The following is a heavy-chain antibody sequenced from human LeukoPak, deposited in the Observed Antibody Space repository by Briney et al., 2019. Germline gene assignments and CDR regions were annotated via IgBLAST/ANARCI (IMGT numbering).Heavy chain of an antibody. CDR1: GFIFSHNT. D-gene: IGHD2-2*01. CDR3: ARVRGIPASWAIDF. Sequence: PGGSLRLSCAASGFIFSHNTMYWVRQAPGKGLEWVALIFYDGSRTLYADSVKGRFTISRDDSKNTQYLQMNSLRPEDTAVYFCARVRGIPASWAIDFWGQGTLVTVSS. CDR2: IFYDGSRT. J-gene: IGHJ4*02. V-gene: IGHV3-30*04.